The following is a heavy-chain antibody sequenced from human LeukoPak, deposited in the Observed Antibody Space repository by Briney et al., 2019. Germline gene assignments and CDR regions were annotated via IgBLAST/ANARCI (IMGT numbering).Heavy chain of an antibody. CDR1: GDFISSYD. CDR3: ARDGGTFDP. V-gene: IGHV4-59*01. CDR2: AYHSGIT. D-gene: IGHD1-1*01. Sequence: SETLSLTCTVSGDFISSYDWSWTRQPPGKGLEWIGYAYHSGITNYNPSLKSRVTISVDTSESQFSLRLSSVTAADTAIYYCARDGGTFDPWGQGILVTVSS. J-gene: IGHJ5*02.